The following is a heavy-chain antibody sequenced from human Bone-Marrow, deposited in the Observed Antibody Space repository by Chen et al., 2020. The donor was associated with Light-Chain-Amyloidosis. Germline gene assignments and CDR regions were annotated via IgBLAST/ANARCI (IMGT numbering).Heavy chain of an antibody. CDR3: AREGSGGFDY. V-gene: IGHV3-7*05. CDR1: GFTFGNYG. J-gene: IGHJ4*02. Sequence: EVQLVESGVALVQPGGSLRLSCAASGFTFGNYGMSWVRQAPGKGLAWVANIRQEGNRIEYLDSVKGRFTISRDNAKTSVYLQMNSLSAEDTAIYYCAREGSGGFDYWGQGTLVTVSS. D-gene: IGHD3-16*01. CDR2: IRQEGNRI.